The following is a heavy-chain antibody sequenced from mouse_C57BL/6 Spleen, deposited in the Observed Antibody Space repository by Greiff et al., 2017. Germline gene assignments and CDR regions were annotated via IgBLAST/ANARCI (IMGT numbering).Heavy chain of an antibody. V-gene: IGHV1-82*01. D-gene: IGHD4-1*01. Sequence: QVQLQQSGPELVKPGASVKISCKASGYAFSSSWMNWVKQRPGKGLEWIGRIYPGDGDTNYKGKFKGKATLTADKSSSTAYMQLSSLTSEDSAVYFCARSGFYAMDYWGQGTSVTVSS. CDR3: ARSGFYAMDY. J-gene: IGHJ4*01. CDR1: GYAFSSSW. CDR2: IYPGDGDT.